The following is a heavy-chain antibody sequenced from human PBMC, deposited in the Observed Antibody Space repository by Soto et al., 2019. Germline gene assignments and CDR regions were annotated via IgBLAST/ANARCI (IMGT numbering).Heavy chain of an antibody. J-gene: IGHJ4*02. CDR3: AREGSYHDFDY. CDR1: GYTFTSYG. V-gene: IGHV1-18*01. CDR2: ISGYNGDT. D-gene: IGHD3-22*01. Sequence: ASVKVSCKASGYTFTSYGIAWVRQAPGQGLAWMGWISGYNGDTNYAQQFQGRVTLTTDTSTSAAYLEVMTLRSDDTAVYYCAREGSYHDFDYWGLGTLVTVSS.